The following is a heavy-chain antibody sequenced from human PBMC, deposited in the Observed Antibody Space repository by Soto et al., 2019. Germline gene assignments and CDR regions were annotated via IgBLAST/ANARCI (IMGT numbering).Heavy chain of an antibody. CDR3: ARGGRQKSTYYYDSSGHGALDY. V-gene: IGHV3-30-3*01. Sequence: QVQLQESGPGLVKPSETLSLTCTVSGGSISSYYWSWIRQPPGKGLEWVAVISYDGSNKYYADSVKGRFTISRDNSKNTLYLQMNSLRAEDTAVYYCARGGRQKSTYYYDSSGHGALDYWGQGTLVTVSS. CDR2: ISYDGSNK. D-gene: IGHD3-22*01. J-gene: IGHJ4*02. CDR1: GGSISSYY.